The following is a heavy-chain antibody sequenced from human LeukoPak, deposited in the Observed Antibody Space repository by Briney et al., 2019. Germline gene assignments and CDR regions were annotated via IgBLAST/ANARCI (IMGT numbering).Heavy chain of an antibody. D-gene: IGHD6-19*01. J-gene: IGHJ1*01. CDR3: ARGGWYESYFQH. Sequence: GGSLRLSCAASGFTFSSYAMHWVRQAPGKGLEWVAVISYDGSNKYYADSVKGRFTISRDNSKNTLYLQMNSLRAEDTAVYYCARGGWYESYFQHWGQGTLVTVSS. CDR2: ISYDGSNK. CDR1: GFTFSSYA. V-gene: IGHV3-30-3*01.